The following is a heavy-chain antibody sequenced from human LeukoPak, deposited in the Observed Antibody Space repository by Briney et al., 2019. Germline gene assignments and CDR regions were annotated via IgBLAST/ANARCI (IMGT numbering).Heavy chain of an antibody. J-gene: IGHJ3*02. V-gene: IGHV3-23*01. CDR3: AKDFLYCDYVWGSYRSDAFDI. CDR2: ISGSGGST. Sequence: GGSLRLSCAASGFTFSSYAMSWVRQAPGKGLEWVSAISGSGGSTYYADSVKGRFTISRDNSKNTLYLQMNSLRAEDTAVYYCAKDFLYCDYVWGSYRSDAFDIWGQGTMVTVSS. D-gene: IGHD3-16*02. CDR1: GFTFSSYA.